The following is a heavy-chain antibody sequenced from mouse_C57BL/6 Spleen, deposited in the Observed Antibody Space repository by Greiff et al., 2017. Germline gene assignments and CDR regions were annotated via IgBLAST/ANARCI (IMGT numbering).Heavy chain of an antibody. D-gene: IGHD2-4*01. CDR1: GFSLTSYA. CDR2: IWTGGGT. Sequence: VKLMESGPGLVAPSQSLSITCTVSGFSLTSYAISWVRQPPGKGLEWLGVIWTGGGTNYNSALKSRLSISKDNSKSQVFLKMNSLQTDDTARYYCARNVYYDYDGNYFDYWGQGTTLTVSS. J-gene: IGHJ2*01. CDR3: ARNVYYDYDGNYFDY. V-gene: IGHV2-9-1*01.